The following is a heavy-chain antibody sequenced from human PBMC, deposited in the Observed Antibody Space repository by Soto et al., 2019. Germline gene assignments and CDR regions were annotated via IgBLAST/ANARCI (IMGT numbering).Heavy chain of an antibody. CDR2: ISAYNGNT. CDR1: GYTFTSYG. CDR3: ARDEAWNYETDNYYYYGMDV. V-gene: IGHV1-18*04. J-gene: IGHJ6*02. D-gene: IGHD1-7*01. Sequence: ASVKVSCKASGYTFTSYGISWVRQAPGQGLEWMGWISAYNGNTNYAQKLQGRVTMTTDTSTSTAYMELRSLRSDDTAVYYCARDEAWNYETDNYYYYGMDVWGQGTTVTAP.